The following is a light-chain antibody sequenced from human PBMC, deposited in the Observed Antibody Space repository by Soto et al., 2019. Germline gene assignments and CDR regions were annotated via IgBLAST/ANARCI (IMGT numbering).Light chain of an antibody. Sequence: DIQMTQSPSSLSASVGDTVTITCRASQDIINHLAWYQQRPGKVPNLLIYGASTLHSGVPSRFRGSGSGTHFTLTISSLQPEDVATYYCQNYHIAHGTFGQGTRLEIK. CDR3: QNYHIAHGT. CDR2: GAS. J-gene: IGKJ5*01. V-gene: IGKV1-27*01. CDR1: QDIINH.